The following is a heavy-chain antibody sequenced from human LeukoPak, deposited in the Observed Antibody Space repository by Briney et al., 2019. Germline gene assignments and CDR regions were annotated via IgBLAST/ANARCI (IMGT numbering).Heavy chain of an antibody. CDR3: ARDPTTRSNRAQFYSDY. J-gene: IGHJ4*02. V-gene: IGHV3-30*04. CDR1: GFTFSSFA. Sequence: GGSLRLSCAASGFTFSSFAMHWVRQAPGKGLEWVAVISLNGGDTNYAGSVKGRFTISRDDSKNTLYLQMNSLRAEDTAVYYCARDPTTRSNRAQFYSDYWGQGTLVIVSS. CDR2: ISLNGGDT. D-gene: IGHD4-17*01.